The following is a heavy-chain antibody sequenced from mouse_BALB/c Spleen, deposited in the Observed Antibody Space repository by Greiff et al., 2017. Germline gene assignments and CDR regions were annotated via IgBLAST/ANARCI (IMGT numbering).Heavy chain of an antibody. Sequence: QVQLKESGPGLVAPSQSLSITCTVSGFSLSRYSVHWVRQPPGKGLEWLVMIWGGGSTDYNSALKSRLSISKDNSKSQVFLKMNSLQTDDTAMYYCARRSTDPLYAMDYWGQGTSVTVSS. V-gene: IGHV2-6-4*01. CDR1: GFSLSRYS. D-gene: IGHD1-1*01. J-gene: IGHJ4*01. CDR3: ARRSTDPLYAMDY. CDR2: IWGGGST.